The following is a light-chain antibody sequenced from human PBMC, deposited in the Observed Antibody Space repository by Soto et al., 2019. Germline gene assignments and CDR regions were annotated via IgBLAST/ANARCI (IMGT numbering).Light chain of an antibody. V-gene: IGLV2-14*01. CDR3: SSYTTNRTVE. Sequence: QSALTQPASVSGSPGQSITLSCTGTSSDVGVFHYVSWYQQHPGKAPKLIIYEVNNRPSGVSNRFSGSKSGNTASLTIAGLQAEHESDYYCSSYTTNRTVELGGGTQLT. CDR2: EVN. J-gene: IGLJ2*01. CDR1: SSDVGVFHY.